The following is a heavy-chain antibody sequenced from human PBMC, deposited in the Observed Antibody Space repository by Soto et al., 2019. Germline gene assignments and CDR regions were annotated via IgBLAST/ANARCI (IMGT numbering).Heavy chain of an antibody. CDR2: VYTSDYT. V-gene: IGHV4-4*08. D-gene: IGHD1-26*01. Sequence: SETLSLTCSVSGASIRSYYWHWIRQPPGKGLEWIGYVYTSDYTYYNPSLKSRVTISVDTSKNQFSLKLSSVTAADTAVYYCASFERLGGSYPYWGQGTLVTVSS. CDR1: GASIRSYY. CDR3: ASFERLGGSYPY. J-gene: IGHJ4*02.